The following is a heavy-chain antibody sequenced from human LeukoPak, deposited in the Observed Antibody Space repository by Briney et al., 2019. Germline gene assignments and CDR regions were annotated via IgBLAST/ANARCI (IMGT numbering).Heavy chain of an antibody. CDR2: IYYSGST. D-gene: IGHD3-10*01. CDR1: GGSISSYY. J-gene: IGHJ4*02. V-gene: IGHV4-59*12. Sequence: SETLSLTCTVSGGSISSYYWSWIRQPPGKGLEWIGYIYYSGSTNYNPSLKSRVTISVDTSKNQFSLQLNSVTPEDTAVYYCAKGRWALFDCWGQGTLVIVSS. CDR3: AKGRWALFDC.